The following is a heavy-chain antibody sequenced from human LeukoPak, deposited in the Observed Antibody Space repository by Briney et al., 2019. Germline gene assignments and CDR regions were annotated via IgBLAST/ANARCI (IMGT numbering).Heavy chain of an antibody. J-gene: IGHJ2*01. CDR3: VKSGGYATAIRYFDL. D-gene: IGHD2-21*02. CDR1: GFSFGGYA. V-gene: IGHV3-9*01. CDR2: ISWNSGDI. Sequence: GRSLRLSCAASGFSFGGYALHWVRHAPGKGLEWVASISWNSGDIVHADSVKGRFTISRDNAKNSLYLQMDSLRTEDTALYYCVKSGGYATAIRYFDLWGRGTLVTVSS.